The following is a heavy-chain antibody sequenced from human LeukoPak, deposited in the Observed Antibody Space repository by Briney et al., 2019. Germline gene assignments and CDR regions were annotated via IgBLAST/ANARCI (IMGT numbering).Heavy chain of an antibody. J-gene: IGHJ4*02. CDR1: GGSISSSSYY. D-gene: IGHD6-13*01. CDR3: PSRIYSSSWPDY. CDR2: IYYSGST. V-gene: IGHV4-39*01. Sequence: ASETLSLTCTVSGGSISSSSYYWGWIRQPPGKGLEWIGSIYYSGSTYYNPSLKSRVTISVDTSKNQFSLKLSSVTAADTAVYYCPSRIYSSSWPDYWGQGTLVTVSS.